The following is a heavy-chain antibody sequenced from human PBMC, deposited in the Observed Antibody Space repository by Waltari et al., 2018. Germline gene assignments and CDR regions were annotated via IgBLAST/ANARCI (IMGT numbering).Heavy chain of an antibody. CDR2: INPNSGGT. V-gene: IGHV1-2*02. J-gene: IGHJ4*02. Sequence: QVQLVQSGAEVKKPGASVKVSCKASGYTFTGYYMHWVRQAPGQGLEWMGWINPNSGGTNYAQKFQGRVTMTRDTSISTAYMELSRLRSDDTAVYYCARVHDRDSSGYYSHFDYWGQGTLVTVSS. CDR3: ARVHDRDSSGYYSHFDY. D-gene: IGHD3-22*01. CDR1: GYTFTGYY.